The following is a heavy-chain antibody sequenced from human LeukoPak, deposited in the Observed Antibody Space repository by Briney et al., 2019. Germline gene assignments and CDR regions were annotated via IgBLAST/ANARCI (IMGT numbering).Heavy chain of an antibody. V-gene: IGHV4-59*12. CDR3: ARDQVLDWYFDL. CDR2: IYYSGST. CDR1: GGSISSYY. Sequence: PSETLSLTCTVSGGSISSYYWSWIRQPPGKGLEWIGYIYYSGSTNYNPSLKSRVTISVDRSKNQFSLKLSSVTAADTAVYYCARDQVLDWYFDLWGRGTLVTVSS. J-gene: IGHJ2*01.